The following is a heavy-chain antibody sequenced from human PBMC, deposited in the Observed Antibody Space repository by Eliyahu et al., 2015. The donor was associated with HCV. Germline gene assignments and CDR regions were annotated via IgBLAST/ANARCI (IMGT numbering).Heavy chain of an antibody. Sequence: QVQLQESGPGLVKPSETLSLTCTVSGGSITPXXWSWIRQPPGKGLEWIGYIHSSGSTNYNPSLKSRVTISVDTSKNQFSLNLTSVTAADTAVYYCASGGGGIAVAGTGGWFDPWGQGTLVTVSS. CDR3: ASGGGGIAVAGTGGWFDP. J-gene: IGHJ5*02. CDR2: IHSSGST. D-gene: IGHD6-19*01. V-gene: IGHV4-59*01. CDR1: GGSITPXX.